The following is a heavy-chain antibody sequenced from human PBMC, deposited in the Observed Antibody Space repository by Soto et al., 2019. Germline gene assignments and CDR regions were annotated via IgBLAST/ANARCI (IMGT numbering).Heavy chain of an antibody. D-gene: IGHD3-10*01. CDR1: GGSISSYY. CDR3: ATGRFSAMIRGVIMFDP. CDR2: IHYSGST. V-gene: IGHV4-59*01. Sequence: QVLLQESGPGLVKPSETLSLTCTVSGGSISSYYWNWIRQPPGKGLEWIGYIHYSGSTNYNPSLKSRVTLSVDTSNKPFYLKLSSVTAGDTAVYYCATGRFSAMIRGVIMFDPWGQGTLVTVSS. J-gene: IGHJ5*02.